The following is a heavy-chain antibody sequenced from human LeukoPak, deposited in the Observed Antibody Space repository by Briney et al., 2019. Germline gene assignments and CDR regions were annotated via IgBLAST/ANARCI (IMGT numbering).Heavy chain of an antibody. J-gene: IGHJ4*02. CDR2: IYPGDSDT. Sequence: GESLKISWKGSGYSFTNYWIGWVRQMPGKGLEWMGIIYPGDSDTRYSPSFQGQVTISADKSITTVHLQWSSLQASDTAMYYCANAPKSSGWCLSFDYWGQGTLVTVSS. CDR1: GYSFTNYW. CDR3: ANAPKSSGWCLSFDY. V-gene: IGHV5-51*01. D-gene: IGHD6-19*01.